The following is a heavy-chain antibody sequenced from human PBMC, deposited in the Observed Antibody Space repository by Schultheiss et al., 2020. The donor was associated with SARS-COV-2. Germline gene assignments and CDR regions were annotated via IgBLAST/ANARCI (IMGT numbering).Heavy chain of an antibody. D-gene: IGHD2-21*02. J-gene: IGHJ3*02. V-gene: IGHV1-69*06. Sequence: SVKVSCTASGYNFNDNHIHWVRQAPGQGLEWMGGIIPIFGSANYAKKFQGRVTITADKSTSTAYMELSRLRSDDTAVYYCASLSVVVTASDAFDIWGQGTMVTVSS. CDR1: GYNFNDNH. CDR2: IIPIFGSA. CDR3: ASLSVVVTASDAFDI.